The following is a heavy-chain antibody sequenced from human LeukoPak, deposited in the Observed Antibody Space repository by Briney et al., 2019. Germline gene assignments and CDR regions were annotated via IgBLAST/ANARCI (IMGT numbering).Heavy chain of an antibody. CDR2: IYYSGST. J-gene: IGHJ5*02. CDR1: GGSISSHY. D-gene: IGHD3-9*01. Sequence: SETLSLTCTVSGGSISSHYWSWIRQPPGKGLEWIGSIYYSGSTYYNPSLKSRVTISVDTSKNQFSLKLSSVTAADTAVYYCARQTPGYYDILTGYYNVIDWFDPWGQGTLVTVSS. V-gene: IGHV4-59*05. CDR3: ARQTPGYYDILTGYYNVIDWFDP.